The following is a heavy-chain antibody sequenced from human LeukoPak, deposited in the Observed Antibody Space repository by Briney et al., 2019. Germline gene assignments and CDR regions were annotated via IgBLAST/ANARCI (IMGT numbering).Heavy chain of an antibody. CDR1: GFTFSSYS. D-gene: IGHD1-26*01. V-gene: IGHV3-21*01. CDR2: ISSSSYI. J-gene: IGHJ5*02. Sequence: RSGGSLRLSCAASGFTFSSYSMNWVRQAPGKGLEWVSSISSSSYIYYADSVKGRFTISRDNAKNSLYLQMNSLRAEDTAVYYCARVPQVGATRYPSDWFDPWGQGTLVTVSS. CDR3: ARVPQVGATRYPSDWFDP.